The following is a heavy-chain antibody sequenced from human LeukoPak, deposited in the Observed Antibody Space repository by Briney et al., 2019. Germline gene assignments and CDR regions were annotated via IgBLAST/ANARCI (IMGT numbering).Heavy chain of an antibody. CDR3: ARRSSSWYPRGYFDY. CDR1: GGSFSGYY. J-gene: IGHJ4*02. D-gene: IGHD6-13*01. CDR2: INHSGST. Sequence: SETLSLTCAVYGGSFSGYYWSWIRQPPGKGLEWIGEINHSGSTNYNPSLKSRVTISVDTSKNQFSLKLSSVTAADTAVYYCARRSSSWYPRGYFDYWGQGTLVTVSS. V-gene: IGHV4-34*01.